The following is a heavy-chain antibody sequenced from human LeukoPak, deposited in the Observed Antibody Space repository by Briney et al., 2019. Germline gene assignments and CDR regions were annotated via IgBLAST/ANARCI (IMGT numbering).Heavy chain of an antibody. Sequence: GGSLRLSCAASGFTFSNYNMNWVRQAPGKAMEWVSSITTSGTYIFYADSVKGRFTISRDNAKNSLYLQMDSLGPEDTAVYYCARDPYSGNYGNDYYYYMDVWGKGTTVTVSS. D-gene: IGHD1-26*01. CDR1: GFTFSNYN. V-gene: IGHV3-21*01. J-gene: IGHJ6*03. CDR2: ITTSGTYI. CDR3: ARDPYSGNYGNDYYYYMDV.